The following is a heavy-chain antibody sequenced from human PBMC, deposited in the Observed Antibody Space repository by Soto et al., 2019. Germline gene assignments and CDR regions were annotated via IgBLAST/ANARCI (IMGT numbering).Heavy chain of an antibody. Sequence: GGSLRLSCAASGFTFSSYSMNWVRQAPGKGLEWVSYISSSSSTIYYADSVKGRFTISRDNAKNSLYLQMNSLRAEDTAVYYCARDHCSGGSCYSPYLQHWGQGTLVTVSS. CDR3: ARDHCSGGSCYSPYLQH. D-gene: IGHD2-15*01. CDR1: GFTFSSYS. V-gene: IGHV3-48*01. CDR2: ISSSSSTI. J-gene: IGHJ1*01.